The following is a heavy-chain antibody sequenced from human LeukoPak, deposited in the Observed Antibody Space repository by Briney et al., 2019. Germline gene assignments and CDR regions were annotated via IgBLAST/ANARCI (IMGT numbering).Heavy chain of an antibody. CDR1: GFTFSSYE. D-gene: IGHD2-15*01. Sequence: GGSLRLSCAASGFTFSSYEMNWVRQAPGKGLEWVSYISSSGSTIYYADSVKGRFTISRDNAKNSLYLQMNSLRAEDTAFYYCARCRLYCSGGSCYQNWFDPWGQGTLVTVAS. J-gene: IGHJ5*02. V-gene: IGHV3-48*03. CDR2: ISSSGSTI. CDR3: ARCRLYCSGGSCYQNWFDP.